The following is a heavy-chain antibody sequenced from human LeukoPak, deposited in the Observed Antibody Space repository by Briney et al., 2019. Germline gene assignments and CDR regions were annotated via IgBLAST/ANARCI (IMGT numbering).Heavy chain of an antibody. CDR2: INSDGSST. D-gene: IGHD6-19*01. V-gene: IGHV3-74*01. CDR1: GFTFSSYW. Sequence: PGGSLRLSCAASGFTFSSYWMHWVRQAPGKGLVWVSHINSDGSSTSYADSVKGRFTISRDNAKNTLYLQMNSLRAEDTAVYYCARDPYSSGSSLVDYWGQGTLVTVSS. CDR3: ARDPYSSGSSLVDY. J-gene: IGHJ4*02.